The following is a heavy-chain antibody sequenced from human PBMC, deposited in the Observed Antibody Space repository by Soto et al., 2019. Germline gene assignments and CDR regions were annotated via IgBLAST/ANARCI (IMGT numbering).Heavy chain of an antibody. D-gene: IGHD1-26*01. Sequence: GASVKVSCKASGYTFTSYGISWVRQAPGQGLEWMGWISAYNGNTNYAQKLQGRVTMTTDTSTSTAYMELRSLRSDDTAVYYCARDGEQLPARLYYYYGMDVWGQGTTVTVSS. CDR3: ARDGEQLPARLYYYYGMDV. CDR2: ISAYNGNT. J-gene: IGHJ6*02. CDR1: GYTFTSYG. V-gene: IGHV1-18*01.